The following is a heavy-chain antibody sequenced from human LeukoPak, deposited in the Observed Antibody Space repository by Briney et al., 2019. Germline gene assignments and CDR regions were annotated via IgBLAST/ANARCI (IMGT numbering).Heavy chain of an antibody. J-gene: IGHJ4*02. CDR2: IYYSGST. CDR1: GGSISSSSYY. Sequence: SETLSPTCTVSGGSISSSSYYWGWIRQPPGKGLEWIGSIYYSGSTYYNPSLKSRVTISVDTSKNQFSLKLSSVTAADTAVYYCARDHITIFGVVRSWGQGTLVTVSS. V-gene: IGHV4-39*07. D-gene: IGHD3-3*01. CDR3: ARDHITIFGVVRS.